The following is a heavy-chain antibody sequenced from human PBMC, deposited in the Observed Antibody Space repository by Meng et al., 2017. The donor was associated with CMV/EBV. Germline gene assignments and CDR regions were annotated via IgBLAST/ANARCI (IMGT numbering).Heavy chain of an antibody. V-gene: IGHV1-69*05. J-gene: IGHJ6*02. CDR3: ARFYGSGNPSYYGMDV. Sequence: SVKVSCKASGGTFSSYAISRVRQAPGQGLEWMGGIIPIFGTANYAQKFQGRVTITTDESTSTAYMELSSLRSEDTAVYYCARFYGSGNPSYYGMDVWGQGTTVTVSS. D-gene: IGHD3-10*01. CDR1: GGTFSSYA. CDR2: IIPIFGTA.